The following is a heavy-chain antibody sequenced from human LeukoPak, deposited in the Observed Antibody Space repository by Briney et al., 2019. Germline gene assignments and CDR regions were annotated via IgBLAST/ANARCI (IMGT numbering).Heavy chain of an antibody. CDR3: RGVKGVFDY. D-gene: IGHD3-10*01. V-gene: IGHV3-43*02. CDR2: ISGDGGSR. CDR1: GFTFDDYV. J-gene: IGHJ4*02. Sequence: GGSLRLSCAASGFTFDDYVMHWVRQAPGKGLEWVSVISGDGGSRNDADSVKGRLTISRDNSKDSLFLEMDSLRSEDTAVYYCRGVKGVFDYWGQGTLVTVSS.